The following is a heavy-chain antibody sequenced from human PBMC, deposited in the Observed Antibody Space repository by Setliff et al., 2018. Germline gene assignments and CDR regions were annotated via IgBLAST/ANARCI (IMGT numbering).Heavy chain of an antibody. CDR3: VRRTYYYDTSPMGWFDP. D-gene: IGHD3-22*01. V-gene: IGHV4-34*01. CDR2: SDHGGNT. J-gene: IGHJ5*02. Sequence: SETLSLTCSVYGESFSNNYWSWIRQSPGKGLEWIGESDHGGNTTIHPSLKSRLTMSVDTSKNQFSLKLTSVTAADTAVYYCVRRTYYYDTSPMGWFDPWGQGILVTVSS. CDR1: GESFSNNY.